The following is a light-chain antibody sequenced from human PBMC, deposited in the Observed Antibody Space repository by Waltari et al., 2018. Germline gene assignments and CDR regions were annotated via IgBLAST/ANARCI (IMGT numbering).Light chain of an antibody. Sequence: DIQLTQSPSSLSAYVGDRVTITCRASQGIGNDLGWYQQKPGTAPKRLIYAATSLQSLVPSRFSGRGAGTEFTLTIHGLQPEDFATYYCLHYLNYPPTFGQGTKVEIK. V-gene: IGKV1-17*01. CDR2: AAT. J-gene: IGKJ1*01. CDR1: QGIGND. CDR3: LHYLNYPPT.